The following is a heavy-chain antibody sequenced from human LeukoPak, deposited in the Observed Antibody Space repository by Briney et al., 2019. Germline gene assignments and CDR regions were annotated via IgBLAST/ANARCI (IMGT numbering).Heavy chain of an antibody. CDR1: GGTFISYA. V-gene: IGHV1-69*01. J-gene: IGHJ5*02. Sequence: ASVKVSCKASGGTFISYAISWVRQAPGQGLEWMGGIIPTFGTANYAQKFQGRVTITADESTSTAYMELSSLRSEDTAVYYCARDQGTYGDYLIEGFDPWGQGTLVTVSS. D-gene: IGHD4-17*01. CDR2: IIPTFGTA. CDR3: ARDQGTYGDYLIEGFDP.